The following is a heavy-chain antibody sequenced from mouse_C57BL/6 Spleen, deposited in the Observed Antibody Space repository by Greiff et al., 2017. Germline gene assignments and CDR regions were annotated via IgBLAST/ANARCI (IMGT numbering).Heavy chain of an antibody. CDR3: ARRYGNYYDAMDY. Sequence: QVQLQQSGAELVMPGASVKLSCKASGYTFTSYWMHWVKQRPGQGLEWIGEIDPSDSYTNYNQKFKGKSTLTVDKSSSKAYMQLSSLTSEDSAVYYCARRYGNYYDAMDYWGQGTSVTVSS. CDR1: GYTFTSYW. CDR2: IDPSDSYT. D-gene: IGHD2-1*01. V-gene: IGHV1-69*01. J-gene: IGHJ4*01.